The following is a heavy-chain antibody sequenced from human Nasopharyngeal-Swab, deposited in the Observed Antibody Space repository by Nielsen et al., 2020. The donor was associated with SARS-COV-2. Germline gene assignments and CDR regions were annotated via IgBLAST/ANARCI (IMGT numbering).Heavy chain of an antibody. CDR2: ISADNGNT. V-gene: IGHV1-18*01. CDR1: GYTFINYG. D-gene: IGHD3-9*01. J-gene: IGHJ6*02. Sequence: ASVKVSCTTSGYTFINYGISWVRQAPGQGLEWMGWISADNGNTNYAQKLQDRVTMTTNTSTSTVYMELRSLRSDDTAVYYGGGSEPAGYHHGMDVWGQGTTVTVSS. CDR3: GGSEPAGYHHGMDV.